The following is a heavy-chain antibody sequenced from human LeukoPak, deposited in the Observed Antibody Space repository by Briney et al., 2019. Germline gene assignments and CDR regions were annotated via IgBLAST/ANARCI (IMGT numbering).Heavy chain of an antibody. Sequence: PGGSLRLSCAASGFTFSSYSMNWVRQAPGKGLEWVSSISSSDTYIYHADSVKGRFTISRDNAKNSLYLQMNSLRAEDTAVYYCARDRGSGWFSSPYYDYWGQGTLVTVSS. D-gene: IGHD6-19*01. CDR2: ISSSDTYI. CDR3: ARDRGSGWFSSPYYDY. J-gene: IGHJ4*02. V-gene: IGHV3-21*04. CDR1: GFTFSSYS.